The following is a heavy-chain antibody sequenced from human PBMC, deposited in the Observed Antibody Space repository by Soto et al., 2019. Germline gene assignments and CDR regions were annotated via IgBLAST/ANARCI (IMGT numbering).Heavy chain of an antibody. CDR1: GFTFSSYA. J-gene: IGHJ6*02. CDR3: VRSDREDIAVVVGARPGEYCMDV. V-gene: IGHV3-30-3*01. D-gene: IGHD2-15*01. Sequence: QVQLVESGGGVVQPGRSLRLSCATSGFTFSSYAMHWVRQAPGKGLEWVAVISYSGSNKAYVDSVKGRFTISRDNSKNTLYLQRNSLRAEDRAVYYCVRSDREDIAVVVGARPGEYCMDVWGHGTTVTVSS. CDR2: ISYSGSNK.